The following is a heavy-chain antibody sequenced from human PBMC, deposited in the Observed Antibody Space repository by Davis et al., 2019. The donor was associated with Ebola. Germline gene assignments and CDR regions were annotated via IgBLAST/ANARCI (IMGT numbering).Heavy chain of an antibody. Sequence: GESLKISCAASGFTFSSYSMNWVRQAPGKGLEWVSSISSSSYIYYADSVKGRFTISRDNAKNSLYLQMNSLRAEDTAVYYCARDRYNWNYGEFDYWGQGTLVTVSS. V-gene: IGHV3-21*01. J-gene: IGHJ4*02. CDR3: ARDRYNWNYGEFDY. D-gene: IGHD1-7*01. CDR2: ISSSSYI. CDR1: GFTFSSYS.